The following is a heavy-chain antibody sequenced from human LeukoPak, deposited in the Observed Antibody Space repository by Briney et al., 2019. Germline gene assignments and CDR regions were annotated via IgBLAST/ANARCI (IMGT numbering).Heavy chain of an antibody. D-gene: IGHD6-13*01. J-gene: IGHJ4*02. Sequence: PSETLSLTSADSGVSICSSYWWSWARQPPGKGLEWIDAVYHSVNTNYCASLKSRVTVSLDKSKHRFSLQLTSVTAADTAVYYCARVLAAAGTFVRDYWGQGTLVTVSS. CDR2: VYHSVNT. CDR1: GVSICSSYW. CDR3: ARVLAAAGTFVRDY. V-gene: IGHV4-4*02.